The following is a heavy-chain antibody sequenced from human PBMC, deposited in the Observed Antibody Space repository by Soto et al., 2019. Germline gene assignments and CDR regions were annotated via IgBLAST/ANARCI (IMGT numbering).Heavy chain of an antibody. CDR2: IIPIFGTA. CDR1: GGTLSSYP. Sequence: SVQVSCKGSGGTLSSYPISWVRQAPGQGLEWMGGIIPIFGTANYAQKFQGRVTITADESTSTAYMELSSLRSEDTAVYYCARAGGYCSSTSCPFDYWGQGTLVTVSS. V-gene: IGHV1-69*01. D-gene: IGHD2-2*03. J-gene: IGHJ4*02. CDR3: ARAGGYCSSTSCPFDY.